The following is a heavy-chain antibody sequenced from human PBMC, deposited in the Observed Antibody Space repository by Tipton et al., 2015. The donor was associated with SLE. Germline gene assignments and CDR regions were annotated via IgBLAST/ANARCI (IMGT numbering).Heavy chain of an antibody. CDR3: ARVSGEYYYYYMDV. V-gene: IGHV4-59*01. Sequence: TLSLTCAVYGGSFSGYYWSWIRQPPGKGLEWIGYIYYSGSTNYNPSLKSRVTISVDTSKNQFSLKLSSVTAADTAVYYCARVSGEYYYYYMDVWGKGTTVTVSS. D-gene: IGHD3-10*01. CDR1: GGSFSGYY. CDR2: IYYSGST. J-gene: IGHJ6*03.